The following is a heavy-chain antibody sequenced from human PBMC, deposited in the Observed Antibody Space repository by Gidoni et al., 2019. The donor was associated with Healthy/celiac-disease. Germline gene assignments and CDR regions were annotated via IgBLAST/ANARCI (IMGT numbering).Heavy chain of an antibody. V-gene: IGHV3-30*03. J-gene: IGHJ4*02. D-gene: IGHD1-26*01. Sequence: QVQLVESGGGVVQPGRSLRLSCAASGLTFSSYGMHGVRQAPGKGLEWVAVISYEGSNKYYADSVKGRFTISRDNSKNTLYLQMNSLRAEDTAVYYCARDKEGATTDYWGQGTLVTVSS. CDR3: ARDKEGATTDY. CDR2: ISYEGSNK. CDR1: GLTFSSYG.